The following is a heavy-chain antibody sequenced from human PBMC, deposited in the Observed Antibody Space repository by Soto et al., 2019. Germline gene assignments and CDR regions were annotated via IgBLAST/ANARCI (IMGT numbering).Heavy chain of an antibody. CDR3: ASKGYCTNGVCSGDDY. J-gene: IGHJ4*02. Sequence: QVQLVQSGAEVKKPGSSVKVSCKASGGTFSSYAISWVRQAPGQGLEWMGGIIPIFGTANYAQKFQGRVTITADESTSTAYMELSSMRSEDTAVYYCASKGYCTNGVCSGDDYWGQGTLVTVSS. V-gene: IGHV1-69*01. D-gene: IGHD2-8*01. CDR1: GGTFSSYA. CDR2: IIPIFGTA.